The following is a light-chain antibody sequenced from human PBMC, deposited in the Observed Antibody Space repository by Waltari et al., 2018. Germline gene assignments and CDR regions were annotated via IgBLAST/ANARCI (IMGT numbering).Light chain of an antibody. Sequence: QSVLTQTPTASGTPGQSATLSCTGSSSNIGGTVVTWYQQLPGQAPTLLIYRSVPRPLGVPDRCSVSESGTSASLAISGLHAADEGDYYGAAWDDSLHGHWVFGGGTKVTVL. CDR2: RSV. V-gene: IGLV1-44*01. J-gene: IGLJ3*02. CDR1: SSNIGGTV. CDR3: AAWDDSLHGHWV.